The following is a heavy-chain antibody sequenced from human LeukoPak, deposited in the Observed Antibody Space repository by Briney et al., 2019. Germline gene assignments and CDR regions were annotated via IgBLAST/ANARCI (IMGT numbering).Heavy chain of an antibody. V-gene: IGHV4-39*07. Sequence: PSETLSLTCTVSGGSISSSSYYWGWIRQPPGKGLEWIVSIYYSGSTYYNPSLKSRVTISVDTSKNQFSLKLSSVTAADTAVYYCARYFRPDAADSLGWFDPWGQGTLVTVSS. J-gene: IGHJ5*02. CDR1: GGSISSSSYY. CDR3: ARYFRPDAADSLGWFDP. D-gene: IGHD3-22*01. CDR2: IYYSGST.